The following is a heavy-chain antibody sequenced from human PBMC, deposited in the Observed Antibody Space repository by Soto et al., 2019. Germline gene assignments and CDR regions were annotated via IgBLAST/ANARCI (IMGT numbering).Heavy chain of an antibody. CDR1: GFTFSSYA. CDR2: ISYDGSNK. Sequence: GGSLRLSCAASGFTFSSYAMHWVRQAPGKGLEWVAVISYDGSNKYYADSVKGRFTISRDNSKNTLYLQMNSLRAEDTAVYYCARATTVNTDFVYWCPGTLVTVSS. J-gene: IGHJ4*02. CDR3: ARATTVNTDFVY. D-gene: IGHD4-4*01. V-gene: IGHV3-30-3*01.